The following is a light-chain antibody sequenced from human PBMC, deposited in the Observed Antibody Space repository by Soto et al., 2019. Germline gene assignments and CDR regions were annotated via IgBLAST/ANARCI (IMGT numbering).Light chain of an antibody. J-gene: IGKJ1*01. CDR1: QSVLYSSNRKSY. CDR3: QQYGSSPRT. V-gene: IGKV3-20*01. CDR2: GAS. Sequence: DIMMAQSPDSLALSLGDRSTVNCNSSQSVLYSSNRKSYLVWYQQKPGQAPRLLIYGASIRATGIPDRFSGSGSGTDFTLTISRLEPEDFAVYYCQQYGSSPRTFGQGTKVDI.